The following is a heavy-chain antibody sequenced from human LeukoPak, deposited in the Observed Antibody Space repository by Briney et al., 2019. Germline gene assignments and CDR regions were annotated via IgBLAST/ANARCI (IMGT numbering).Heavy chain of an antibody. J-gene: IGHJ3*02. CDR3: AKGRGFAIWDAFDI. CDR1: GFTFDDYA. CDR2: ISWNSGNI. V-gene: IGHV3-9*03. Sequence: GRSLRLSCAASGFTFDDYAMHWVRQAPGKGLEWVSGISWNSGNIGYADSVKGRFTISRDNAKNSLYLQMNSLRAEDMALYYCAKGRGFAIWDAFDIWGQGTMVTVSS. D-gene: IGHD2-21*01.